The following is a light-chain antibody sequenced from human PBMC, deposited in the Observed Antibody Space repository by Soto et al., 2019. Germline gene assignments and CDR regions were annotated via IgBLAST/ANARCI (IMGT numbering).Light chain of an antibody. Sequence: QSAPTQPASVSRSPGQSITISCTGTSSDVGGYNYVSWYQQHPGKAPKLMIYDVSNRPSGVSNRFSGSKSGNTASLTISGLQAEDESDYYCSSYTSSSTRVFGGGTKLTLL. CDR1: SSDVGGYNY. V-gene: IGLV2-14*01. J-gene: IGLJ2*01. CDR3: SSYTSSSTRV. CDR2: DVS.